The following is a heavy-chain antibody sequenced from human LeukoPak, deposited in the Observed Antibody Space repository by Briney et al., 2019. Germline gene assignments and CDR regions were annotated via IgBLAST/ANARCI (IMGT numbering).Heavy chain of an antibody. V-gene: IGHV4-31*03. D-gene: IGHD5-24*01. CDR3: ARRATIGGFFDY. CDR1: GGSISSGNYY. J-gene: IGHJ4*02. CDR2: IFYNGNT. Sequence: SQTLSLTCTVSGGSISSGNYYWSWIRQHPSKGLEWIGYIFYNGNTYYNPFFTSRPTISQDTSKNQFSLRLSSVTAADTAVYYCARRATIGGFFDYWGQGTLVTVSS.